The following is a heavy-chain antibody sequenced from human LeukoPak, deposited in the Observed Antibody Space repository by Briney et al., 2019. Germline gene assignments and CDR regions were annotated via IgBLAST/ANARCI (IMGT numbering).Heavy chain of an antibody. CDR2: IYSNGNT. D-gene: IGHD1-26*01. CDR3: ARGLVGLTPHAGVFQI. CDR1: GGSFSSSY. V-gene: IGHV4-59*01. J-gene: IGHJ3*02. Sequence: SETLSLTCIVSGGSFSSSYWSWIRQPPGKGLEWIAYIYSNGNTNSNPSLKTRVTIAVDTSQSQFSLKLSSVTAADTAVYYCARGLVGLTPHAGVFQIWGQGTKVTVSS.